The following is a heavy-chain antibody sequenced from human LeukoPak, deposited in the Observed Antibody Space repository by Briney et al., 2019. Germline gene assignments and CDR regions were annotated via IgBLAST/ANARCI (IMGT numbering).Heavy chain of an antibody. D-gene: IGHD3-22*01. Sequence: GGSLRLSCAASGFTFSSYWMYWVRQAPGKGLEWVSRINPDGSTTTHADSVKGRFTISRDNAKNTLYLQMNSLRAEDTAMYYCARVLSGSWDWFDPWGQGTLVTVSS. CDR2: INPDGSTT. V-gene: IGHV3-74*01. CDR3: ARVLSGSWDWFDP. CDR1: GFTFSSYW. J-gene: IGHJ5*02.